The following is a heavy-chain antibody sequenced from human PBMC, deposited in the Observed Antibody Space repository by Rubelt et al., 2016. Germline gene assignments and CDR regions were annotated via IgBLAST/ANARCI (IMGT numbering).Heavy chain of an antibody. V-gene: IGHV2-26*01. Sequence: QVTLKESGPVLVRPAETLTLTCTVSGFSFSNPRMGVSWIRQPPGKALEWLAHIFSNDEKSYSPSLKSSLPISKDTSKSQVVLTMTNIDPRDTATYFCARIISEVPAAMNYYYYMDVWGQGTTVTVSS. D-gene: IGHD2-2*01. CDR3: ARIISEVPAAMNYYYYMDV. J-gene: IGHJ6*02. CDR1: GFSFSNPRMG. CDR2: IFSNDEK.